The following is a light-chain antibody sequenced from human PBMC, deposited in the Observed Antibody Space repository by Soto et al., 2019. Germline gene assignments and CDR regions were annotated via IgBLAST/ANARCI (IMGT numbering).Light chain of an antibody. V-gene: IGKV1-5*01. CDR3: QQYTTTNHLWR. CDR1: QTISTW. J-gene: IGKJ2*01. CDR2: DAS. Sequence: TVSAKKEDRVTITRRPIQTISTWMAWYQQKPGKAPKLLVYDASTLQSGVASRFSGSGSGTEFTLIISGLQPDDSATYCCQQYTTTNHLWRFCQG.